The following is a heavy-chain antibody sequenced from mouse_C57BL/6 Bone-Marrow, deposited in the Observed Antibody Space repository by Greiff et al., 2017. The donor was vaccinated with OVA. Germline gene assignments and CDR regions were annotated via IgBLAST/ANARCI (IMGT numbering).Heavy chain of an antibody. CDR1: GYTFTSYW. D-gene: IGHD2-3*01. Sequence: EVKVVESGTVLARPGASVKMSCKTSGYTFTSYWMHWVKQRPGQGLEWIGAIYPGNSDTSYNQKFKGKAKLTAVTSASTAYMELSSLTNEDSAIYYCAIYDGFLYYFDYWGQGTTLTVSS. CDR3: AIYDGFLYYFDY. CDR2: IYPGNSDT. V-gene: IGHV1-5*01. J-gene: IGHJ2*01.